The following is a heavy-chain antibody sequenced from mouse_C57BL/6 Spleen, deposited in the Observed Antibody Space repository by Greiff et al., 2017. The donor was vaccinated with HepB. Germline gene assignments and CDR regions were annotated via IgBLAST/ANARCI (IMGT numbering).Heavy chain of an antibody. CDR2: ISSGSSTI. J-gene: IGHJ1*03. CDR1: GFTFSDYG. D-gene: IGHD2-12*01. V-gene: IGHV5-17*01. CDR3: ARPGLYDWYFDV. Sequence: EVKLVESGGGLVKPGGSLKLSCAASGFTFSDYGMHWVRQAPEKGLEWVAYISSGSSTIYYADTVKGRFTISRDNAKNTLFLQMTSLRSEDTAMYYCARPGLYDWYFDVWGTGTTVTVSS.